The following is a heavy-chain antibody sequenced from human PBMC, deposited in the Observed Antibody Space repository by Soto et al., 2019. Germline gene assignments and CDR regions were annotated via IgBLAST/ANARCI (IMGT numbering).Heavy chain of an antibody. CDR1: GGSISSSNYH. J-gene: IGHJ6*02. V-gene: IGHV4-39*01. Sequence: SETLSLTCTVSGGSISSSNYHWGWIRQPPGKGLEWIGSMYYSGSTYYNPSLKSRVTISVDTSKNQFSLKLTSVTAADTAVYYCARQRRDTMVRGVIMHYYYGMDVWGQGTTVT. D-gene: IGHD3-10*01. CDR2: MYYSGST. CDR3: ARQRRDTMVRGVIMHYYYGMDV.